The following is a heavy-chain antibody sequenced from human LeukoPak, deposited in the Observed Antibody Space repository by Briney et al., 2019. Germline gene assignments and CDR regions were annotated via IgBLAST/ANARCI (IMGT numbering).Heavy chain of an antibody. J-gene: IGHJ4*02. CDR3: ARGRRISVAGLFDY. CDR2: IYYSGST. V-gene: IGHV4-39*07. CDR1: GDSISTSNSY. Sequence: TSETLSLTCTVSGDSISTSNSYWGWIRQPPGKGLEWIESIYYSGSTYYNPSLKSRVTISVDTSKNHFSLKLTSVTAADTAVYYCARGRRISVAGLFDYWGQGTLVTVSS. D-gene: IGHD6-19*01.